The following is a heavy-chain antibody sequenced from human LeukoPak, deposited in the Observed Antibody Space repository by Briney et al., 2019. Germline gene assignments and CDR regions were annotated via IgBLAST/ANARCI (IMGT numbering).Heavy chain of an antibody. CDR1: GYTFTSYD. CDR2: IIPILGIA. Sequence: GASVKVSCKASGYTFTSYDINWVRQATGQGLEWMGRIIPILGIANYAQKFQGRVTITADKSTSTAYMELSSLRSEDTAVYYCARGVDTAMVDWFDPWGQGTLVTVSS. CDR3: ARGVDTAMVDWFDP. V-gene: IGHV1-69*04. J-gene: IGHJ5*02. D-gene: IGHD5-18*01.